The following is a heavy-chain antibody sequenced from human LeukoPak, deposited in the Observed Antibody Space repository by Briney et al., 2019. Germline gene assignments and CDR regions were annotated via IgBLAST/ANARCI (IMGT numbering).Heavy chain of an antibody. V-gene: IGHV4-39*01. CDR2: IYYSGST. CDR3: ARQSSQLIVVVPGQFDP. CDR1: GGSIRSSSYY. D-gene: IGHD2-2*01. Sequence: SETLSLTCTVSGGSIRSSSYYWGWIRQPPGKGLEWIGSIYYSGSTYYNPSLKSRITISVDTSKNQFSLKLSSVTAADTAVYYCARQSSQLIVVVPGQFDPWGQGTLVTVSS. J-gene: IGHJ5*02.